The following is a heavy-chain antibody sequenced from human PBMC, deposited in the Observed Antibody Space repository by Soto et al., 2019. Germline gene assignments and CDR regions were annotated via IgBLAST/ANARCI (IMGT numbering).Heavy chain of an antibody. Sequence: QVQLVESGGGVVQPGRSLRLSCAASGFTFSSYGMHWVRQAPGKGVEWVAVISYDGSNKYYADSVKGRFTISRDNSKNTLYLQMNSLRAEDTAVYYCANALSGYNYYYYYYGMDVWGQGTTVTVSS. CDR3: ANALSGYNYYYYYYGMDV. D-gene: IGHD3-3*01. J-gene: IGHJ6*02. CDR1: GFTFSSYG. V-gene: IGHV3-30*18. CDR2: ISYDGSNK.